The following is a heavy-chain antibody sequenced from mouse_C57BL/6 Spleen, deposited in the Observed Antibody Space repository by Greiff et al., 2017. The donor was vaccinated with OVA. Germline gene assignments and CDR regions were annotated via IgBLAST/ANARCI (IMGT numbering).Heavy chain of an antibody. J-gene: IGHJ1*03. CDR1: GYTFTSYW. D-gene: IGHD1-1*01. CDR2: IDPNSGGT. Sequence: QVQLQQPGAELVKPGASVKLSCKASGYTFTSYWMHWVKQRPGRGLEWIGRIDPNSGGTKYNEKFKSKATLTVDKPSSTADMQLSSLTAEDSAVYYCASRPYYGSSHWYFDVWGTGTTVTVSS. V-gene: IGHV1-72*01. CDR3: ASRPYYGSSHWYFDV.